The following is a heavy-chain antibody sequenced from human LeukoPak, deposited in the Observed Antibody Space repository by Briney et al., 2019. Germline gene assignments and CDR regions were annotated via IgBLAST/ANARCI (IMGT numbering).Heavy chain of an antibody. Sequence: GASVKVSCKASGYTFTSYDINWVRQATGQGLEWMGWMNPNSGNTGYAQKFQGRVTMTRDTSTSTVYMELSSLRSEDTAVYYCARREPTYYYDSSGYYYAEDYWGQGTLVTVSS. CDR3: ARREPTYYYDSSGYYYAEDY. CDR1: GYTFTSYD. CDR2: MNPNSGNT. J-gene: IGHJ4*02. V-gene: IGHV1-8*01. D-gene: IGHD3-22*01.